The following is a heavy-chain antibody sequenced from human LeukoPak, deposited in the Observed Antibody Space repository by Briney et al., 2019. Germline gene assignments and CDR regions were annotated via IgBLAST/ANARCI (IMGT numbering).Heavy chain of an antibody. CDR1: GFTFSSSS. V-gene: IGHV3-21*06. CDR3: AREGGYCSGGSCRFFDY. Sequence: GGSLRLSCAASGFTFSSSSINWVRQAPGKWLEFVASISPSSSYIYYADSVKGRFTISRDDAKNSLFLQMNSLRAEDTAVYYCAREGGYCSGGSCRFFDYWGQGTLVTVSS. J-gene: IGHJ4*02. D-gene: IGHD2-15*01. CDR2: ISPSSSYI.